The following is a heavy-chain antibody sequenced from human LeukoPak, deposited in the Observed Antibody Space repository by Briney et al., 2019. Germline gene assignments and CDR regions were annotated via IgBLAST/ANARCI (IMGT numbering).Heavy chain of an antibody. J-gene: IGHJ5*02. Sequence: PGGSLRLSCAASGFTFSSYWMHWVRQAPGKGQVWVSRINSDGSSTSYADSVKGRFTISRDNAKNTLYLQMNSLRAEDTAVYYCARDWMYSRNWFDPWGQGTLVTVSS. CDR1: GFTFSSYW. V-gene: IGHV3-74*01. CDR2: INSDGSST. CDR3: ARDWMYSRNWFDP. D-gene: IGHD6-13*01.